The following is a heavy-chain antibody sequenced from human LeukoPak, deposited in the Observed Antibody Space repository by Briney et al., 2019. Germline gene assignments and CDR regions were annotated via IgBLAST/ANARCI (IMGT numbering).Heavy chain of an antibody. CDR1: GDSISSYY. CDR3: ARLRSLGDSSSNYYYMDV. J-gene: IGHJ6*03. Sequence: SETLSLTCTVSGDSISSYYWSWIRQPPGKGLEWIGYIYFSGSTNYNPSLKSRVTISVDTSKNQFSLKLSSVTAADTAVYYCARLRSLGDSSSNYYYMDVWGKGTTVTVSS. CDR2: IYFSGST. D-gene: IGHD6-13*01. V-gene: IGHV4-59*01.